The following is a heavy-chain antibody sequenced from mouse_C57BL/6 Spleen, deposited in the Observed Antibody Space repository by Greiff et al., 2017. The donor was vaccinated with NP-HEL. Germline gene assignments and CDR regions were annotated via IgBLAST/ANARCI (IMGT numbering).Heavy chain of an antibody. J-gene: IGHJ2*01. D-gene: IGHD1-1*02. CDR3: ARNGLDY. CDR2: INPNNGGT. Sequence: EVKLQQSGPELVKPGASVKISCKASGYTFTDYYMNWVKQSHGKSLEWIGDINPNNGGTSYNQKFKGKATLTVDKSSSTAYMELRSLTSEDSAVYYCARNGLDYWGQGTTLTVSS. CDR1: GYTFTDYY. V-gene: IGHV1-26*01.